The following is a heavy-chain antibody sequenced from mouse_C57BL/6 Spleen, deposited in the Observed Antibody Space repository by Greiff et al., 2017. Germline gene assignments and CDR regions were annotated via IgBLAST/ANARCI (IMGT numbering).Heavy chain of an antibody. J-gene: IGHJ2*01. CDR1: GYSITSGYY. D-gene: IGHD2-4*01. V-gene: IGHV3-6*01. CDR2: ISYDGSN. Sequence: EESGPGLVKPSQSLSLTCSVTGYSITSGYYWNWIRQFPGNKLEWMGYISYDGSNNSNPSLKNRISITRDTSKNQFFLKLNSVTTEDTATYYCARALYDYGDYFDYWGQGTTLTVSS. CDR3: ARALYDYGDYFDY.